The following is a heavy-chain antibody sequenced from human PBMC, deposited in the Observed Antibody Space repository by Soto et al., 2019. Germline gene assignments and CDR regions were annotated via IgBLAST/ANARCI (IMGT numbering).Heavy chain of an antibody. CDR3: ASSPRGYCSSTSCRELGNYYGMDV. J-gene: IGHJ6*02. V-gene: IGHV5-10-1*01. CDR2: IDPSDSYT. CDR1: GYSFTSYW. D-gene: IGHD2-2*01. Sequence: PGESLKISCKGSGYSFTSYWISWVHQMPGKGLEWMGRIDPSDSYTNYSPSFQGHVTISADKSISTAYLQWSSLKASDTAMYYCASSPRGYCSSTSCRELGNYYGMDVWGQGTTVTVSS.